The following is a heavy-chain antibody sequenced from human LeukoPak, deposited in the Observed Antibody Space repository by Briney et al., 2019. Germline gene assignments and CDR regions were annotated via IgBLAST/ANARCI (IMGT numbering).Heavy chain of an antibody. J-gene: IGHJ4*02. CDR2: INHSGST. CDR3: GRVSGNYGSGSYLDY. Sequence: SETLSLTCAVYGGSFSGYYWSWIRQPPGKGLEWIGEINHSGSTNYNPSLKSRVTISVDTSKNQFSPKLSSVTAADTAVYYCGRVSGNYGSGSYLDYWGQGTLVTVSS. CDR1: GGSFSGYY. D-gene: IGHD3-10*01. V-gene: IGHV4-34*01.